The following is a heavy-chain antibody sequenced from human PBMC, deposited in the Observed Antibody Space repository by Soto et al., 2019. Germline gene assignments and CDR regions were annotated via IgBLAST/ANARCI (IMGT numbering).Heavy chain of an antibody. J-gene: IGHJ6*02. CDR3: AREHMRYFDWFGELSYDRGYFYYGMDV. CDR1: GGSVSSGSYY. Sequence: SETLSLTCTVSGGSVSSGSYYWSWIRQPPGKGLEWIGYIYYSGSTNYNPSLKSRVTISVDTSKNQFSLKLSSVTAADTAVYYCAREHMRYFDWFGELSYDRGYFYYGMDVWDQGTTVTVSS. D-gene: IGHD3-10*01. V-gene: IGHV4-61*01. CDR2: IYYSGST.